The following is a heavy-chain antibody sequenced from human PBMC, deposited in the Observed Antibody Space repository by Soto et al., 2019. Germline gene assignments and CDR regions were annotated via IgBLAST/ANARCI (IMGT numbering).Heavy chain of an antibody. CDR3: AHGSGWVFDY. V-gene: IGHV2-5*02. CDR1: GFSLSTSGVG. J-gene: IGHJ4*02. D-gene: IGHD6-19*01. CDR2: LYWDGDI. Sequence: QITLKEPGPTLVKPTQTLTLTCAFSGFSLSTSGVGVGWIRQPPGKALECLALLYWDGDIRYSPSLRSRPTLTKDTSQNPVVLTMTNMDPVDTATYYCAHGSGWVFDYWGQGTLVTVSS.